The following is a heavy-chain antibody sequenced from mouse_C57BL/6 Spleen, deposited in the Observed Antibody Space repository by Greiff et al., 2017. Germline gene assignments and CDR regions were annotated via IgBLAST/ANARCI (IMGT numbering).Heavy chain of an antibody. Sequence: EVNLVESGGGLVKPGGSLKLSCAASGFTFSDYGMHWVRQAPEKGLEWVAYISSGSSTIYYADTVKGRFTISRDNAKNTLFLQMTSLRSEDTAMYYCATTMITRYWYFDVWGTGTTVTVSS. J-gene: IGHJ1*03. V-gene: IGHV5-17*01. CDR2: ISSGSSTI. D-gene: IGHD2-4*01. CDR1: GFTFSDYG. CDR3: ATTMITRYWYFDV.